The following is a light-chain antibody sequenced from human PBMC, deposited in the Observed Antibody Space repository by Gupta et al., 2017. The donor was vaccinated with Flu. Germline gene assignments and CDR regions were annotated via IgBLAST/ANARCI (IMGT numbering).Light chain of an antibody. CDR2: LGS. J-gene: IGKJ5*01. CDR3: MQALQTPVT. CDR1: QSLLFNTGYNY. Sequence: VTPGEPASISYRSSQSLLFNTGYNYLDWYLQKPGQSPQLLIYLGSNRASGVPDRFSGSGSGTDFTLKISRVEPEDVGVYYCMQALQTPVTFGQGTRLEIK. V-gene: IGKV2-28*01.